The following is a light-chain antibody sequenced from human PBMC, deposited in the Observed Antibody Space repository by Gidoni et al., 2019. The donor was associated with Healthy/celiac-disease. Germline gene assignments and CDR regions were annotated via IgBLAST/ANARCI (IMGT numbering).Light chain of an antibody. J-gene: IGKJ4*01. Sequence: DIVMTQSPYSLSVSLGERATINCQSSQSVLYSSNNKTYLAWYQQKPGQPPKLLIYWASTRESGVPDRFSGSGSGTDFTLTISSLQAEDVAVYYCQQYYSTPGLTFGGGTKVEIK. V-gene: IGKV4-1*01. CDR1: QSVLYSSNNKTY. CDR3: QQYYSTPGLT. CDR2: WAS.